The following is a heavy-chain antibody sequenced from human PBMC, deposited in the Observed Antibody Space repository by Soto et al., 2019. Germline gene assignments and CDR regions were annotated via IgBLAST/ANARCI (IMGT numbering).Heavy chain of an antibody. D-gene: IGHD1-26*01. Sequence: QMQLVQSGPEVKKPGTSVKVSCKAYTFTFTIYPVQWVRQARGQRLEWIGWIVVGSGNTKHAQNFQERVTITSDMSSGTAYLDLSSRRSEDTAVYSCATHREGATYYFDYWGQGTLLTVSS. CDR2: IVVGSGNT. V-gene: IGHV1-58*01. CDR3: ATHREGATYYFDY. J-gene: IGHJ4*02. CDR1: TFTFTIYP.